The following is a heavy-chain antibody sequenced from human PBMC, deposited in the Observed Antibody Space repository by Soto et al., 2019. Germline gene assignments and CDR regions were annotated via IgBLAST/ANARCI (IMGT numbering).Heavy chain of an antibody. V-gene: IGHV1-69*01. CDR3: ARDLKRYYDSSGYGYYYYGIDV. CDR2: IIPIFGTA. D-gene: IGHD3-22*01. CDR1: GGTFSSYA. J-gene: IGHJ6*02. Sequence: QVQLVQSGAEVKKPGSSVKVSCKASGGTFSSYAISWVRQAPGQGLEWMGGIIPIFGTANYAQKFQGRVTITADESTSTAYMGLSSLRSEDTAVYYCARDLKRYYDSSGYGYYYYGIDVWGQGTTVTVSS.